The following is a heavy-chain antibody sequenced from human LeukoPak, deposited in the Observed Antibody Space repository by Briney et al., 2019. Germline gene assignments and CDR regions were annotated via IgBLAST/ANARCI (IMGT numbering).Heavy chain of an antibody. V-gene: IGHV1-2*02. D-gene: IGHD3-3*01. CDR3: ARGGLRRKKFLEWLLADY. CDR2: INPNSGGT. CDR1: GGTFSSYA. Sequence: ASVKVSCKASGGTFSSYAISWVRQAPGQGLEWMGWINPNSGGTNYAQKFQGRVTMTRDTSISTAYMELSRLRSDDTAVYYCARGGLRRKKFLEWLLADYWGQGTLVTVSS. J-gene: IGHJ4*02.